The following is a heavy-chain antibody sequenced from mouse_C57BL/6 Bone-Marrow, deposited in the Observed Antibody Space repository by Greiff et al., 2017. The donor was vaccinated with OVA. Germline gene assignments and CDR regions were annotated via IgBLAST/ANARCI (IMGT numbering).Heavy chain of an antibody. Sequence: QVQLQQSGAELVRPGASVKMSCKASGYTFTSYNMHWVKQTPRQGLEWIGAIYPGNGDTSYNQKFKGKATLTVDKSSSTAYMQLSSLTSVDSAVYVCARAEVTTVVVPFDYWGQGTTLTVSS. V-gene: IGHV1-12*01. CDR3: ARAEVTTVVVPFDY. CDR2: IYPGNGDT. D-gene: IGHD1-1*01. CDR1: GYTFTSYN. J-gene: IGHJ2*01.